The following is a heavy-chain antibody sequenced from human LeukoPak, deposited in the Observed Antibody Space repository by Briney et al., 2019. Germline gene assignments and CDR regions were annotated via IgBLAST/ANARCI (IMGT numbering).Heavy chain of an antibody. J-gene: IGHJ4*02. Sequence: GGSLRLSCAASGFIFSSDFMNWVRQAPGKGLEWVSAMNSGGSTFYADSVKGRFIISRDKSRNMLYFQMNSLRVDDTAVYYCTRGGSMVRGVHWGQGTLVTVSS. CDR1: GFIFSSDF. V-gene: IGHV3-53*01. CDR2: MNSGGST. CDR3: TRGGSMVRGVH. D-gene: IGHD3-10*01.